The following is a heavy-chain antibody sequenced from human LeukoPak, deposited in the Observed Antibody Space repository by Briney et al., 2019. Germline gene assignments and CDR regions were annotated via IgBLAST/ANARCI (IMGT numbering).Heavy chain of an antibody. CDR1: GESISGFY. Sequence: SETLSLTCTVSGESISGFYWNWIRQPPGKGLEWIGYIYYSGSTNYNPSLKSRVTISVDTSKNQFSLKLSSVTAADTAVYYCARSPGPRYYYYMDVWGKGTTVTVSS. J-gene: IGHJ6*03. CDR3: ARSPGPRYYYYMDV. CDR2: IYYSGST. V-gene: IGHV4-59*01.